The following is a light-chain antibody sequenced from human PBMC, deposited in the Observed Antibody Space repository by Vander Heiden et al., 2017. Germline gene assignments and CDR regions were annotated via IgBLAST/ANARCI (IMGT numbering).Light chain of an antibody. Sequence: VLTQSPGTLSLSPGESATLFCRASQSIRRTYIAWYQQKPGQPPRLLIYAASNRATGIPDRFSGSWSGTDFTLTISRLQPEDFAVYYCQQFADSPPCTFGPGTKVDMK. CDR2: AAS. CDR1: QSIRRTY. J-gene: IGKJ3*01. V-gene: IGKV3-20*01. CDR3: QQFADSPPCT.